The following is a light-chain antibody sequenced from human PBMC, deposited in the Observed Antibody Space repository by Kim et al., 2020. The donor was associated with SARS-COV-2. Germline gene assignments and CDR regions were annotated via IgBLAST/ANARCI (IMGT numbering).Light chain of an antibody. Sequence: QSALTQPASVSGSPGQSITIACAGTNSDVGSYNLVSWYQQHPGKAPKLILYEGDKRPSGVSNRFSGSKSGNTASLTISGLQAEDEADYHCCSYAGSDNFAVFGGGTQLTVL. CDR2: EGD. CDR3: CSYAGSDNFAV. V-gene: IGLV2-23*03. J-gene: IGLJ2*01. CDR1: NSDVGSYNL.